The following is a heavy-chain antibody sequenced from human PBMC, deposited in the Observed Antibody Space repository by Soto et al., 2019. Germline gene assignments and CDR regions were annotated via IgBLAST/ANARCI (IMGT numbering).Heavy chain of an antibody. CDR1: GASVSSGDYY. J-gene: IGHJ5*02. D-gene: IGHD2-15*01. CDR3: ARDRVAVAVGDA. V-gene: IGHV4-30-4*01. Sequence: QVQLQEWGPGLVKASQTLSLTCNVSGASVSSGDYYWSWIRQPPGKGLEWIGYISHSGSTYSNPSLRSRLAKSLDTSKNQFSLQVRSVTAADTAVYFCARDRVAVAVGDAWGPGTLVTVSS. CDR2: ISHSGST.